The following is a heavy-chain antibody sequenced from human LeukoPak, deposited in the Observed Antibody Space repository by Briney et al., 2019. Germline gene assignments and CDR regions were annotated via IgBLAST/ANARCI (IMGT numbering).Heavy chain of an antibody. V-gene: IGHV1-18*01. D-gene: IGHD3-10*01. CDR2: FNPENGNT. CDR3: ARAPFYYGSGTRDY. Sequence: ASVKVSCKASGYSFVGYGITWVRQAPGQGLEWMGWFNPENGNTNYAQKLQGRVTMTTDTSTSTAYMELRSLRSDDTAVYYCARAPFYYGSGTRDYWGQGTLVTVSS. CDR1: GYSFVGYG. J-gene: IGHJ4*02.